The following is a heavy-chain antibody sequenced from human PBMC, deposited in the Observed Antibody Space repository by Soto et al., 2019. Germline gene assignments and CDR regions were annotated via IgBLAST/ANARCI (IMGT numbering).Heavy chain of an antibody. CDR2: IIPIFGTA. CDR3: ARDLRRGYSGYDYFPYYYYYGMDV. D-gene: IGHD5-12*01. CDR1: GGTFSSYA. V-gene: IGHV1-69*06. J-gene: IGHJ6*02. Sequence: SVKVSCKASGGTFSSYAISWVRQAPGQGLEWMGGIIPIFGTANYAQKFQGRVTITADKSTSTAYMELSSLRSEDTAVYYCARDLRRGYSGYDYFPYYYYYGMDVWGQGTTVTVSS.